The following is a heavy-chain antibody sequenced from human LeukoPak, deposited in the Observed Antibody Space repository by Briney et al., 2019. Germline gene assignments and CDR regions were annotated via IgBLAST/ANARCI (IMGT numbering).Heavy chain of an antibody. D-gene: IGHD1-26*01. V-gene: IGHV3-30*02. CDR2: IRYDGSNK. Sequence: GGSLRLSCAASGFTFSSYGMHWVRQAPGKGLEWVAFIRYDGSNKYYADSVKGRSTISRDNSKNTLYLQMNSLRAEDTAVYYCAKDWNALGASYYFDYWGQGTLVTVSS. J-gene: IGHJ4*02. CDR1: GFTFSSYG. CDR3: AKDWNALGASYYFDY.